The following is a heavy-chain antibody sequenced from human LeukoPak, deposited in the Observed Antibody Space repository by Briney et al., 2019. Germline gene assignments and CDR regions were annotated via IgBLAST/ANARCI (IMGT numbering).Heavy chain of an antibody. D-gene: IGHD3-22*01. CDR3: ARVPSITMIVVVTPGHYYMGV. Sequence: SVKVSCKASGYTFTSYGISWVRQAPGQGLEWMGGIIPIFGTANYAQKFQGRVTITADESTSTAYMELSSLRSEDTAVYYCARVPSITMIVVVTPGHYYMGVWGKGTTVTVSS. CDR1: GYTFTSYG. J-gene: IGHJ6*03. V-gene: IGHV1-69*13. CDR2: IIPIFGTA.